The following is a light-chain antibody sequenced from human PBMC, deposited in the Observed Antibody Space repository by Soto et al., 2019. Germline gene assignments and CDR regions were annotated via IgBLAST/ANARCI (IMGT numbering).Light chain of an antibody. V-gene: IGKV1-9*01. CDR2: AAS. J-gene: IGKJ5*01. CDR1: QGISSH. Sequence: IQLTQSPSSLSASVGDRVTITCRASQGISSHLAWYQKKPGKAPKLLIYAASTLQTGVPSRFSGGGSGTDFTLTLSSLQPEDFATYYCQQVNSFPSTFGQGTRLEIK. CDR3: QQVNSFPST.